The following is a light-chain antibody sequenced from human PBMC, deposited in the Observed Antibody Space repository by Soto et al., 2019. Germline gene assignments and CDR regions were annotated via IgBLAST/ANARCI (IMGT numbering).Light chain of an antibody. CDR1: SSNVGSYNL. CDR2: EGT. CDR3: CSYAGSSTS. J-gene: IGLJ1*01. Sequence: SALTQPASVSESPGQSITISCTGTSSNVGSYNLVSWYQQYPGKAPKLIIYEGTKRPSGVSNRFSGSNSGNTASLTISGLQAEDEADYYCCSYAGSSTSFGTGTKVTVL. V-gene: IGLV2-23*01.